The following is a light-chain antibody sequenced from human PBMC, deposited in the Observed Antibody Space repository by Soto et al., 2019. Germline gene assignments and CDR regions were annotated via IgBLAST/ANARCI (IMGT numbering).Light chain of an antibody. CDR1: SSDVGGYND. J-gene: IGLJ2*01. CDR2: DVS. CDR3: CSYAGSYTPVV. Sequence: QSALTQPRSVSGSPGQSVTISCTGTSSDVGGYNDVSWYQQHPDKAPKLMIYDVSMRPSGVPDRFSGSKSGNTASLTISGLQAEDEADYYCCSYAGSYTPVVFGGGTKVTVL. V-gene: IGLV2-11*01.